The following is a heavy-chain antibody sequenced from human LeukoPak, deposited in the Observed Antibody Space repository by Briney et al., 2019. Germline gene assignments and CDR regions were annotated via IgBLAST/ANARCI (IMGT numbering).Heavy chain of an antibody. Sequence: HPGGSLRLSCAASGFTFSSYAMSWVRQAPGKGLEWVSAISGSGGSTYYADSVKGRFTISGDNSKNTLYLQMNSLRAEDTAVYYCAKGGYSSGWHQGAFDIWGQGTMVTVSS. D-gene: IGHD6-19*01. CDR3: AKGGYSSGWHQGAFDI. CDR1: GFTFSSYA. J-gene: IGHJ3*02. V-gene: IGHV3-23*01. CDR2: ISGSGGST.